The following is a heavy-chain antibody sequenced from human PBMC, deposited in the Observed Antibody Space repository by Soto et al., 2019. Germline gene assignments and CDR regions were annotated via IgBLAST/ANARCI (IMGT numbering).Heavy chain of an antibody. V-gene: IGHV1-18*01. D-gene: IGHD6-13*01. Sequence: SVKVSCKASGYTFTSFGISWVRQAPGQGLEWMGWISAYNGNTNYAQKLQGRVTMTTDTSTSTAYMELRSLRSDDTAAYYCARMPPMIAAAGNLDYWGQGTLVTVSS. CDR2: ISAYNGNT. CDR1: GYTFTSFG. J-gene: IGHJ4*02. CDR3: ARMPPMIAAAGNLDY.